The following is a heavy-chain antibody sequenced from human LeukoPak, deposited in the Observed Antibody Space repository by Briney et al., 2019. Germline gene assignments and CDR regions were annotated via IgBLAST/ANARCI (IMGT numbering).Heavy chain of an antibody. Sequence: SETLSLTCTVSGGSISSGDYYWIWIRQPPGKGLEWFGYIYYSGSTYYNPSLQSRVAISIQTSKYQFSLQLTSVTAADTAVYYCAGDYGDLLTGIRFDTWGQGTLVTVSS. CDR3: AGDYGDLLTGIRFDT. J-gene: IGHJ5*02. CDR2: IYYSGST. V-gene: IGHV4-30-4*01. CDR1: GGSISSGDYY. D-gene: IGHD4-17*01.